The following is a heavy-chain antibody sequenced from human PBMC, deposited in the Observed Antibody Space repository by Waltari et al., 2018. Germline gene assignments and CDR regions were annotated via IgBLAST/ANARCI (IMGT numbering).Heavy chain of an antibody. D-gene: IGHD3-22*01. CDR3: ARGDDYDLGAFDI. J-gene: IGHJ3*02. CDR2: IWYDGSNK. CDR1: GFTFSSYG. Sequence: QVQLVESGGGVVQPGRSLRLSCAASGFTFSSYGMHWVRQAPGKGLEWVAVIWYDGSNKYYADSVKGRFTISRDNSKNTLYLQMNSLRAEDTAVYYCARGDDYDLGAFDIWGQGTMVTVSS. V-gene: IGHV3-33*01.